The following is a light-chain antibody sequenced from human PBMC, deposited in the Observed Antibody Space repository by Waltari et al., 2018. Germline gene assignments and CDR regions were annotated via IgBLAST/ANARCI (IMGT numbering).Light chain of an antibody. CDR1: SRDIGGFDV. CDR3: SSYSRGSSFVL. Sequence: QSALTQPAPVSGPPGQSFTIPCTATSRDIGGFDVVTWYPQHPGIVPRLLIYEVTTRPPGVSCRFSGCKSDNAATLPISALLTADEADDYCSSYSRGSSFVLFGGGTRLTVL. J-gene: IGLJ2*01. CDR2: EVT. V-gene: IGLV2-23*02.